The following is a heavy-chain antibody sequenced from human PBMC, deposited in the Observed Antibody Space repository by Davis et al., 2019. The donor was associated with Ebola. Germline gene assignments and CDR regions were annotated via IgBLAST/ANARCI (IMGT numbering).Heavy chain of an antibody. V-gene: IGHV4-59*08. CDR3: ARSAMGSYNFDY. D-gene: IGHD5-18*01. J-gene: IGHJ4*02. Sequence: MPSDILSPTFTLPGGSTSSYYWSWIRQPPGKGLEWIRYIYYSGTTNYNPSLKSRVTISVDTSKNQFSLKLSSVTAADTAGYYCARSAMGSYNFDYWGQGTLVTVSS. CDR1: GGSTSSYY. CDR2: IYYSGTT.